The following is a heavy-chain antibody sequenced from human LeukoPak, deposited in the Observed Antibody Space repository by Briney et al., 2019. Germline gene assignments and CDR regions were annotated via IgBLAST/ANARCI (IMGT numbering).Heavy chain of an antibody. CDR1: GYTFTDYY. D-gene: IGHD5-24*01. V-gene: IGHV1-2*02. Sequence: ASVAVSCKASGYTFTDYYMHWVRQAPGQGLEWMGWVNPNSGDTNYAQTNQGRVSMKRDTSISTAYMDLSDLRSDDRAVYYCARGRNIEMTTMSGGSDYWGQGTLVTVSS. CDR2: VNPNSGDT. CDR3: ARGRNIEMTTMSGGSDY. J-gene: IGHJ4*02.